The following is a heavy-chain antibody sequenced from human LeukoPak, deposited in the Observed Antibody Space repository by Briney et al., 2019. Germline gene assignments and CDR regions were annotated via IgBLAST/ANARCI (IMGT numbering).Heavy chain of an antibody. CDR3: ARRLTDSSGFYPYYYYGMDV. D-gene: IGHD3-22*01. CDR2: ISAYNGNT. V-gene: IGHV1-18*01. Sequence: ASVKVSCKASGYTFTNYGINWVRQAPGQGLEWMGWISAYNGNTNYAQNLQGRVTMTIDTSTNTAYMELRSLRSDDTAVYYCARRLTDSSGFYPYYYYGMDVWGQGTTVTVSS. J-gene: IGHJ6*02. CDR1: GYTFTNYG.